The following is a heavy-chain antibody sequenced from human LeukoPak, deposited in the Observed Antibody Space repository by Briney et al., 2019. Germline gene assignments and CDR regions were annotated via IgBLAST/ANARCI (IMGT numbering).Heavy chain of an antibody. D-gene: IGHD2-2*01. CDR2: ISGSGGST. V-gene: IGHV3-23*01. Sequence: PGGSLRLSCAASGFTFSSYAMSWVRQAPGKGLEWVSAISGSGGSTYYADSVKGRFTISRDNSKNTLYLQMNSLRAEDTAVYYCAKGPGFRYCSSTSCYPDAFDIWGQGTMVTVSS. J-gene: IGHJ3*02. CDR1: GFTFSSYA. CDR3: AKGPGFRYCSSTSCYPDAFDI.